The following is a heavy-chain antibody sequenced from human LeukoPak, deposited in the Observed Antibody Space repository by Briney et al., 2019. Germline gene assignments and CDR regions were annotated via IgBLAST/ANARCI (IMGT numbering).Heavy chain of an antibody. Sequence: GGSLRLSCAASGFTFTIYTMSWVRQAPGKGLEWVSSISNNDDYIYYADSVKGRFTVSRDNAKNSLYLQMNSLRVEDTAVYYCARDRSVLRGVISDYWGQGTLVTVSS. D-gene: IGHD3-10*01. V-gene: IGHV3-21*01. J-gene: IGHJ4*02. CDR1: GFTFTIYT. CDR2: ISNNDDYI. CDR3: ARDRSVLRGVISDY.